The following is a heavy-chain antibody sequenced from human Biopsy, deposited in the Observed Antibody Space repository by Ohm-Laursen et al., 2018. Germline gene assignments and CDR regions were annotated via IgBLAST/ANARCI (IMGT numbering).Heavy chain of an antibody. CDR1: GGSIGGGEYY. CDR2: ISYSGTT. Sequence: TLSLTCTVSGGSIGGGEYYWNWIRQHPGKGLEWIGLISYSGTTFYNPSLESLLTISIDTSKNQFSLNLYSVTAADTAVYFCARGLPRIAPMVRGRRTWFDPWGQGTLVTVSS. CDR3: ARGLPRIAPMVRGRRTWFDP. V-gene: IGHV4-31*01. J-gene: IGHJ5*02. D-gene: IGHD3-10*01.